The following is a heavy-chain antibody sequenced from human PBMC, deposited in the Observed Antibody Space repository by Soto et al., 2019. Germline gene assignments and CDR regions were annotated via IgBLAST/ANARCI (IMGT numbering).Heavy chain of an antibody. D-gene: IGHD3-10*01. CDR1: GFTFSNAW. CDR3: TTDGYLNSGSGSYFYYYYYYGMDV. Sequence: EVQLVESGGGLVKPGGSLRLSCAASGFTFSNAWMNWVRQAPGKGLEWVGRIKSKTDGGTTDYAAPVKGRFTISRDDSKNTLYLQMNSLKTEDTAVYYCTTDGYLNSGSGSYFYYYYYYGMDVWGQGTTVTVSS. J-gene: IGHJ6*02. V-gene: IGHV3-15*07. CDR2: IKSKTDGGTT.